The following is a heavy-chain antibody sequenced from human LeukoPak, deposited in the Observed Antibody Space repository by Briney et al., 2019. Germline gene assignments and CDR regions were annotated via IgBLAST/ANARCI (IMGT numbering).Heavy chain of an antibody. J-gene: IGHJ4*02. V-gene: IGHV4-59*01. CDR3: ARTSLADY. Sequence: AETLSLTCTVSGGSISNYYWSWIRQPPGKGLEWIGYIYYSGSTNYNPSLKSRVTISVGTSKNQFSLKLTSVTAADTAVYYCARTSLADYWGQGTLVTVSS. CDR2: IYYSGST. CDR1: GGSISNYY.